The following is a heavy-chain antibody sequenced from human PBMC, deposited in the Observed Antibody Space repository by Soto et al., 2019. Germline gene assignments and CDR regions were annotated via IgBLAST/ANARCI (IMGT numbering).Heavy chain of an antibody. V-gene: IGHV4-59*08. CDR2: IYYSGST. CDR1: GGSINSYY. D-gene: IGHD2-21*01. Sequence: SETLSLTCTVSGGSINSYYWSWIRQPPGKGLEWIGYIYYSGSTNYNPSLKSRVTISVDTSKNQFSLKLSSVTAADTAVYYCATHIFWGQGTLVTVSS. CDR3: ATHIF. J-gene: IGHJ4*02.